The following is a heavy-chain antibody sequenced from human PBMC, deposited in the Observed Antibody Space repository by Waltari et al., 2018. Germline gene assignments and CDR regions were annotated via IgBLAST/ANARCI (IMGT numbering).Heavy chain of an antibody. CDR2: INHSGST. CDR1: GGSFSGYY. CDR3: ARGPHYYDSSGYYYEYFQH. J-gene: IGHJ1*01. Sequence: QVQLQQWGAGLLKPSETLSLTCAVYGGSFSGYYWSWIRQPPGKGLEWIGEINHSGSTNYNPSLKRRVTISVDTSKNQFSLKLSSVTAADTAVYYCARGPHYYDSSGYYYEYFQHWGQGTLVTVSS. V-gene: IGHV4-34*01. D-gene: IGHD3-22*01.